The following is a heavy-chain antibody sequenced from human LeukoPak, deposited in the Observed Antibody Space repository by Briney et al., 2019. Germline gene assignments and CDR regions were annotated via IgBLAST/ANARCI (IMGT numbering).Heavy chain of an antibody. CDR2: IKQDGSEK. CDR1: GFAFSSYE. Sequence: GGSLRLSCAASGFAFSSYEMNWVRQAPGKGLEWVANIKQDGSEKYYVDSVKGRFTISRDNAKNSLYLQMNSLRAEDTAVYYCARDGFWGNFFDYWGQGTLVTVSS. CDR3: ARDGFWGNFFDY. V-gene: IGHV3-7*05. D-gene: IGHD3-16*01. J-gene: IGHJ4*02.